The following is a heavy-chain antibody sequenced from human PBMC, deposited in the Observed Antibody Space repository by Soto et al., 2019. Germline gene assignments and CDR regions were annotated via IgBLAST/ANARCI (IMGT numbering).Heavy chain of an antibody. D-gene: IGHD3-3*01. CDR3: AREMKGDFWSGYPTYYYYYYMDV. CDR2: ISSSSSYI. J-gene: IGHJ6*03. CDR1: GFTFSSYS. Sequence: EVQLVESGGGLVKPGGSLRLSCAASGFTFSSYSMNWVRQAPGKGLEWVSSISSSSSYIYYADSVKGRFTISRDNAKNSLYLQMNSLRAEDTAVYYCAREMKGDFWSGYPTYYYYYYMDVWGKGTTVTVSS. V-gene: IGHV3-21*01.